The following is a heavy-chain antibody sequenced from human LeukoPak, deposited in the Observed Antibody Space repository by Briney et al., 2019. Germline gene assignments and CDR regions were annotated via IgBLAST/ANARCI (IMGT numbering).Heavy chain of an antibody. CDR1: GFTFSSYA. V-gene: IGHV3-23*01. CDR3: AKDPRSQQLVGEGAFDI. CDR2: ISGSGGST. D-gene: IGHD6-13*01. J-gene: IGHJ3*02. Sequence: GGSQRLSCAASGFTFSSYAMSWVRQAPGKGLEWVSAISGSGGSTYYADSVKGRFTISRDNSKNTLYLQMNSLRAEDTAVYHCAKDPRSQQLVGEGAFDIWGQGTMVTVSS.